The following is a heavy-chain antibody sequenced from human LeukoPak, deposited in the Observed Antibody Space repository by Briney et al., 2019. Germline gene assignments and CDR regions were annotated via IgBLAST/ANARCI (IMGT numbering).Heavy chain of an antibody. D-gene: IGHD1-7*01. CDR3: AKEVFRNYLFDY. Sequence: GGSLRLSCAASGFTFSSYGMHWVRQAPGKGLEWVAFIQYDGNIKYYTDSVKGRFTISRDNSKNTVYLQMNSLRPEDTAVYYCAKEVFRNYLFDYWGQGTLVTVSS. CDR2: IQYDGNIK. V-gene: IGHV3-30*02. CDR1: GFTFSSYG. J-gene: IGHJ4*02.